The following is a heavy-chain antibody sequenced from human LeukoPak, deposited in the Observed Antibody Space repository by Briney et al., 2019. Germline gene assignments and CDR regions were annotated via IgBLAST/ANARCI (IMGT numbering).Heavy chain of an antibody. J-gene: IGHJ4*02. V-gene: IGHV1-2*02. CDR2: INLNSGGT. CDR3: AGPDY. Sequence: GASVKVSGKASGYPFAGYFMHWVRQAPGQGLEWMGWINLNSGGTNYAQKFKGRVTMTRDTSITTAYMELSRLRFDDTAVYYCAGPDYWGQGTLVTISS. CDR1: GYPFAGYF.